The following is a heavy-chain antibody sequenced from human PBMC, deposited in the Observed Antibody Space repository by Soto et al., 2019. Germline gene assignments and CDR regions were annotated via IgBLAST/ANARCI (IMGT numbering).Heavy chain of an antibody. V-gene: IGHV3-30*03. Sequence: QVQLVESGGGVVQPGTSLRLSCVASGFPFTTYGMHWVREGPGKGLEWVAVISFDGSNEYYADSVKGRFTISRDNSKNTLFLQMNSLRPEDTALYYCVGGQYYFDYRGQGTLVTVSS. CDR3: VGGQYYFDY. D-gene: IGHD3-10*01. J-gene: IGHJ4*02. CDR2: ISFDGSNE. CDR1: GFPFTTYG.